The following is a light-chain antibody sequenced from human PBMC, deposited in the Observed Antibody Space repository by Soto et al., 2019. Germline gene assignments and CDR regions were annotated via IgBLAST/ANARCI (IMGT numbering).Light chain of an antibody. CDR1: QSCRNA. CDR3: LCYITCPWT. CDR2: DAS. V-gene: IGKV1-5*01. J-gene: IGKJ1*01. Sequence: DLQMTQSPSTLSASVGDRVTITCRASQSCRNALAWYQQKAGEAPTILIYDASTLQSGVPSRFSGSGSGTEFSLTISSLQAEDFATYYCLCYITCPWTFGQGTKVDIK.